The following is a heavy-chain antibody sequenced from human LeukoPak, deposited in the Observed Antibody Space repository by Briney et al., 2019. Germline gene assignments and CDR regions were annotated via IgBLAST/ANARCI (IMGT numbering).Heavy chain of an antibody. CDR2: IYGGGST. J-gene: IGHJ6*03. CDR3: ARDRNDGNYYMVV. V-gene: IGHV3-53*01. Sequence: GGSLRLSCAASGFTVSNKYMSWVRQAPGKGLEWISVIYGGGSTSYADSVKGRFTISRDNSKNTLYLQMNSLRADDTAVYYCARDRNDGNYYMVVWGKGTTVTVSS. CDR1: GFTVSNKY. D-gene: IGHD1-1*01.